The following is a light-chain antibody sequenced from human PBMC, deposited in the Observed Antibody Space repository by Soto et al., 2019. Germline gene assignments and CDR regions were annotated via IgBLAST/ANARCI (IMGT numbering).Light chain of an antibody. CDR2: DAS. Sequence: EIVLTQSPGTLSLSPGERATLSCSASQSVSSYLAWYQQRPVQAPRLLIYDASNRATGIPARFSGSGSGTSLPLPIISREHEDFAVYYCQQHKNWLGFTFGPGTKVDIK. V-gene: IGKV3-11*01. CDR1: QSVSSY. J-gene: IGKJ3*01. CDR3: QQHKNWLGFT.